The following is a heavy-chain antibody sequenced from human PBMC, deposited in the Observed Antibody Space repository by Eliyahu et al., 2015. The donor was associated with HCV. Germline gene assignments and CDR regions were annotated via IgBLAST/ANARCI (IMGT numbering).Heavy chain of an antibody. CDR3: ARDVVVVAAASFNGMDV. CDR2: ISSSSNYI. V-gene: IGHV3-21*01. D-gene: IGHD2-2*01. J-gene: IGHJ6*02. Sequence: FSSYSMNWVRQAPGKGLEWVSSISSSSNYIYYADSVKGRFTISRDNAKNSLYLQMNSLRAEDTAVYYCARDVVVVAAASFNGMDVWGQGTTVTVSS. CDR1: FSSYS.